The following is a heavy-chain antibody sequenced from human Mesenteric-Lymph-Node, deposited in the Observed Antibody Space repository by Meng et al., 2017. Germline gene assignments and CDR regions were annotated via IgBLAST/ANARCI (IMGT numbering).Heavy chain of an antibody. CDR3: ARVLGGNSPSYYYYGMDV. D-gene: IGHD4-23*01. Sequence: ASVKVSCKASGYTFTNYDVSWVRQAPGQGLEWMGSISGYNGNTNCIQKFQGRVTMTRDTSTSTAYMELRSLTSDDTAMYYGARVLGGNSPSYYYYGMDVWGQGTTVTVSS. J-gene: IGHJ6*02. V-gene: IGHV1-18*01. CDR1: GYTFTNYD. CDR2: ISGYNGNT.